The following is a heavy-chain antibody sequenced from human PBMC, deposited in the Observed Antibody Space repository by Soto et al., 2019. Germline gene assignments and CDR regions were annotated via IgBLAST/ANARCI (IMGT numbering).Heavy chain of an antibody. CDR2: IYYTGIT. J-gene: IGHJ4*02. D-gene: IGHD1-26*01. Sequence: PSETLSLTCTVPGGSISSYYWSWIRQSPGKGLEWIGYIYYTGITKYNPSLKSRVTMSVDTSKNQVSLNLTSVTAADTAVYYCATYSGSPFDYWGQGTLVTVS. V-gene: IGHV4-59*01. CDR1: GGSISSYY. CDR3: ATYSGSPFDY.